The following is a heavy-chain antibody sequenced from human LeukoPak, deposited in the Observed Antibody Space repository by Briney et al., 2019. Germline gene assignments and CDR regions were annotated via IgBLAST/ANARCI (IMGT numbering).Heavy chain of an antibody. CDR2: ISSETYGGTA. CDR1: GFTFDNYA. J-gene: IGHJ4*02. CDR3: TRDQTPYY. Sequence: GGSLSLSCAASGFTFDNYAMTWVRQAPGKGLEWVGFISSETYGGTAEYAAAVKGRFIISRDDSKSIANLQMNSLKTEDTAVYYCTRDQTPYYWGQGTLVTVSS. V-gene: IGHV3-49*04.